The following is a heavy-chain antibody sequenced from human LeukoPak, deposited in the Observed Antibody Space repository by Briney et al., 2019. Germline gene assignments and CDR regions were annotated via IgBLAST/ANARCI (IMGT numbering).Heavy chain of an antibody. Sequence: PSETLSLTCAVYGGSFSGYYWSWIRQPPGKGLEWIGEINHSGSTNYNPSLKSRVTISVDTSKNQFSLKLSSVTAADTAVYYCARVGYYDYYDSSGYPNWFDPWGQGTLVTVSS. CDR1: GGSFSGYY. CDR2: INHSGST. J-gene: IGHJ5*02. V-gene: IGHV4-34*01. CDR3: ARVGYYDYYDSSGYPNWFDP. D-gene: IGHD3-22*01.